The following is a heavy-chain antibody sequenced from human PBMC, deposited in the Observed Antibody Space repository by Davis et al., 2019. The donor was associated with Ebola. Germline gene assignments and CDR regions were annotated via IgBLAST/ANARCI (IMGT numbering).Heavy chain of an antibody. CDR2: ISAYNGNT. CDR3: ARDQGDAFDI. V-gene: IGHV1-18*01. Sequence: SVQVSCKASRYTLTSSGISWVRQAPGQGLEWMGWISAYNGNTNYAQKLQGRVTMTTDTSTSTAYMELRSLRSEDTAVYYCARDQGDAFDIWGKGTMVTVSS. J-gene: IGHJ3*02. CDR1: RYTLTSSG.